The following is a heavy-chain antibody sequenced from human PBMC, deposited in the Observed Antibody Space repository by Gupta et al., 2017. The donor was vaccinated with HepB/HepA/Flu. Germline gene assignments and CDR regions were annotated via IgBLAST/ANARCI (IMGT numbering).Heavy chain of an antibody. CDR3: ANGPITQTYGSIDY. CDR2: IIPILGIA. V-gene: IGHV1-69*04. D-gene: IGHD3-16*01. J-gene: IGHJ4*02. Sequence: QVQLVQSGAEVKKPGSSVKVSCKASGGTFSSYAISWVRQAPGQGLEWMGRIIPILGIANYAQKVQGRVTITADKSTSTAYMELSSLRSEDTAVYYCANGPITQTYGSIDYWGQGTLVTVSS. CDR1: GGTFSSYA.